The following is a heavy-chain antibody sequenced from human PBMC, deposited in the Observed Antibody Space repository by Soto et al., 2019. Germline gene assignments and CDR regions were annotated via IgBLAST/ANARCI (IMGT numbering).Heavy chain of an antibody. D-gene: IGHD3-3*01. CDR3: ARDQLRLLEYTLNLDY. J-gene: IGHJ4*01. V-gene: IGHV1-18*01. Sequence: ASVKVSCKASGYTFTSYGISWVRQAPGQGLEWMGWISAYNGNTNYAQKLQGRVTMTTDTSTSTAYRELRSLRSDDTAVYYCARDQLRLLEYTLNLDYWRPRSLVTVSS. CDR1: GYTFTSYG. CDR2: ISAYNGNT.